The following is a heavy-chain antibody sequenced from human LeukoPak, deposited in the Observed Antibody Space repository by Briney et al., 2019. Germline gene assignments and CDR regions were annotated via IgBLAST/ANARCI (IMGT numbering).Heavy chain of an antibody. CDR3: ARVRNYYDSSPIGYYHMDV. Sequence: SSETLSLTCTVSGGSISSYYWSWIRQPPGKGLEWIGYIYYSGSTNYNPSLKSRVTISVDTSKNQFSLKLSSVTAADTAVYYCARVRNYYDSSPIGYYHMDVWGKGTTVTVSS. J-gene: IGHJ6*03. V-gene: IGHV4-59*08. CDR2: IYYSGST. D-gene: IGHD3-22*01. CDR1: GGSISSYY.